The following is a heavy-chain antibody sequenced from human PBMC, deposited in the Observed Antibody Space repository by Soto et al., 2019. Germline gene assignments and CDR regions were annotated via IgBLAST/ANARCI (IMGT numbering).Heavy chain of an antibody. CDR2: INAHSGGT. Sequence: VXSVKVSCKASGFTFTGYYIHWLRQAPGQGLEWMGWINAHSGGTEYAQKFQGRVTLTRDTSIATAYLTLTSLTSDDTALYYCAKDLTRQLAYWLDPWGQGTQVTVSS. CDR3: AKDLTRQLAYWLDP. V-gene: IGHV1-2*02. J-gene: IGHJ5*02. CDR1: GFTFTGYY. D-gene: IGHD6-6*01.